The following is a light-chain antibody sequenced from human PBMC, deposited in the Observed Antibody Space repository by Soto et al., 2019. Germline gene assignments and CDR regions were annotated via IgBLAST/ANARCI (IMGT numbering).Light chain of an antibody. CDR3: QQYGSSPGT. V-gene: IGKV3-20*01. J-gene: IGKJ1*01. CDR1: QNVRGY. CDR2: DAS. Sequence: EIVLTQSPGTLSLSPGERATLCCRASQNVRGYLAWYQQKPGQAPRLLIYDASNRATGIPDRFSGSGSGTDFTLTISRLEPEDFAVYYCQQYGSSPGTFGQGTKVDI.